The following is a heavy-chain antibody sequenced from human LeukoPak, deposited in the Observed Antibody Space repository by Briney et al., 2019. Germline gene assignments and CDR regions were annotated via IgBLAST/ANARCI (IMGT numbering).Heavy chain of an antibody. D-gene: IGHD3-22*01. Sequence: SETLSLTCTVSGGSISSYYWSWIRQPAGKGLEWIGRIYTSGSTNYNPSLKSRVTISVDKSKNQFSLKLSSVTAADTAVYYCARSSSSGYYYYFDYWGQGTLVTVSP. CDR1: GGSISSYY. J-gene: IGHJ4*02. V-gene: IGHV4-4*07. CDR3: ARSSSSGYYYYFDY. CDR2: IYTSGST.